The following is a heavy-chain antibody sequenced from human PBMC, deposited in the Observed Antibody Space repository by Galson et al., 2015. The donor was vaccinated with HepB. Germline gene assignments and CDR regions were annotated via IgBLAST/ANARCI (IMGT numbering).Heavy chain of an antibody. CDR1: GFTFSSYA. V-gene: IGHV3-23*01. D-gene: IGHD2-21*02. J-gene: IGHJ6*02. CDR3: AREETYCGGDCYSEAAPRYYYYGMDV. CDR2: ISGSGGST. Sequence: SLRLSCAASGFTFSSYAMSWVRQAPGKGLEWVSAISGSGGSTYYADSVKGRFTISRDNSKNTLYLQMNSLRAEDTAVYYCAREETYCGGDCYSEAAPRYYYYGMDVWGQGTTVTVSS.